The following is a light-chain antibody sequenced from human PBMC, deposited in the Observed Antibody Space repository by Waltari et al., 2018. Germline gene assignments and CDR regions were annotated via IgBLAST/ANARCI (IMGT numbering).Light chain of an antibody. J-gene: IGKJ1*01. CDR3: QHYGDSPRT. CDR2: DAS. CDR1: QSVGTNR. V-gene: IGKV3-20*01. Sequence: EIILTQSPDTLSLSPGERATISCRASQSVGTNRLVWYQQKPGQAPRLLIYDASSRATGVPDRFSGSGSGTDFTLTIGRLEPEDFAVYYCQHYGDSPRTFGQGTKVEFK.